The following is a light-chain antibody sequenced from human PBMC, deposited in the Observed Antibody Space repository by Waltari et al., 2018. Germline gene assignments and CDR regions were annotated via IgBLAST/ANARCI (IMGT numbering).Light chain of an antibody. CDR3: QHYYGCPPWT. CDR1: QDITSF. CDR2: SAS. J-gene: IGKJ1*01. Sequence: DIQMTQSPSSLSASVGDRVIITCRASQDITSFLAWYQQRPGKAPKRLIYSASSLESGVPSRFSGTGSGTDYSLAIDGLQSEDVATYYCQHYYGCPPWTFGQGTKVDIK. V-gene: IGKV1-NL1*01.